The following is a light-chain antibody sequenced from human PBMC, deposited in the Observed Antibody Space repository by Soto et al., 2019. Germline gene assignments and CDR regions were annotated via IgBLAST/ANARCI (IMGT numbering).Light chain of an antibody. Sequence: EVVLTQSPGTLSLSPGGRATLSCRASQSVSSTYLAWYQQKPGQAPRLLIYGASSRATGIPDRFSGSGSGTDFTRTISRLEPEDFAVYYCQHYGSLVLTFGGGTKVEIK. CDR1: QSVSSTY. J-gene: IGKJ4*01. CDR2: GAS. CDR3: QHYGSLVLT. V-gene: IGKV3-20*01.